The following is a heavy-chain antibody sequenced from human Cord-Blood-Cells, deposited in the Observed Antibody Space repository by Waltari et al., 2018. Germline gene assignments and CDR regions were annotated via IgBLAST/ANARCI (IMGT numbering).Heavy chain of an antibody. CDR2: IYYSGST. Sequence: QLQLQESGPGLVKPSETRSLTCTVSGGSISSSSYYWGWIRQPPGKGLEWIGSIYYSGSTYYNPSLKSRVTISVDTSKNQFSLKLSSVTAADTAVYYCATTGYCSSTSCFDYWGQGTLVTVSS. D-gene: IGHD2-2*03. V-gene: IGHV4-39*01. J-gene: IGHJ4*02. CDR3: ATTGYCSSTSCFDY. CDR1: GGSISSSSYY.